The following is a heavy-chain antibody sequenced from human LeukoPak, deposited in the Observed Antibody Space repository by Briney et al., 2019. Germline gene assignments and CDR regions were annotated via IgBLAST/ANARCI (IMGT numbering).Heavy chain of an antibody. CDR2: INAGNGNT. D-gene: IGHD5-12*01. CDR1: GYTFTSYA. CDR3: ASLSGYEHFFDY. J-gene: IGHJ4*01. V-gene: IGHV1-3*01. Sequence: ASVKVSCKASGYTFTSYAMHWVRQAPGQRLEWMGWINAGNGNTKYSQKFQGRVTITRDTSTSTVYMELSSLRSEDTAVYYCASLSGYEHFFDYWGQGNPGHRLL.